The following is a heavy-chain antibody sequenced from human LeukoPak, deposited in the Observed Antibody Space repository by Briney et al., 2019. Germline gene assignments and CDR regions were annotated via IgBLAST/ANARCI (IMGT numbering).Heavy chain of an antibody. D-gene: IGHD2-21*02. Sequence: PGGSLRLSCAASGFTFSSYAMSWVRQAPGKGLEWVSAINGSGGSTYYADSVKGRFTISRDNSKNTLYLQMNSLRAEDTAVYYCAKASYCGGDCYPSYFDYWGQGTLVTVSS. CDR1: GFTFSSYA. V-gene: IGHV3-23*01. CDR3: AKASYCGGDCYPSYFDY. J-gene: IGHJ4*02. CDR2: INGSGGST.